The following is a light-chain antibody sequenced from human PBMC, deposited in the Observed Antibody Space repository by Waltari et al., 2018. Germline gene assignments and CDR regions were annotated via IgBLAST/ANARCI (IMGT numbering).Light chain of an antibody. J-gene: IGKJ4*01. V-gene: IGKV3-11*01. CDR2: DTS. CDR1: PTVHSY. Sequence: EVVLTQSPATLSLSPGERATLSCRASPTVHSYLAWYQQRPGQAPRLRIYDTSNRATGIPARFSGSGSGTDFTLTISSLEPEDFAVYYCQQRFSWPPLTFGGGTKV. CDR3: QQRFSWPPLT.